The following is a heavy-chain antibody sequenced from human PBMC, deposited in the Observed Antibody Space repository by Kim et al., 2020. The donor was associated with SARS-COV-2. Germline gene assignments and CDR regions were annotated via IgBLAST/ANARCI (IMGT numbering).Heavy chain of an antibody. CDR1: GGSISSSSYY. CDR2: IYYSGST. CDR3: ARDIRGALRGSVVVPAATFDT. J-gene: IGHJ5*02. Sequence: SETLSLTCTVSGGSISSSSYYWGWIRQPPGKGLEWIGSIYYSGSTYYNPSLKSRVTISVDTSKNQFSLKLSSVTAADTAVYYCARDIRGALRGSVVVPAATFDTWGQGTLGTVSS. V-gene: IGHV4-39*02. D-gene: IGHD2-2*01.